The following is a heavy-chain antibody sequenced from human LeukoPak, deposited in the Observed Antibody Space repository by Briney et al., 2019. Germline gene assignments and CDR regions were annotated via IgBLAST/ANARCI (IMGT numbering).Heavy chain of an antibody. CDR2: VNSDGFST. J-gene: IGHJ5*02. D-gene: IGHD4/OR15-4a*01. CDR3: TRDYGA. V-gene: IGHV3-74*01. Sequence: GESLRLFCAASGFTFSRYWMHGVRQPPGKGIVWVARVNSDGFSTNYADSVKGRFTISRDNTKNMLYFQVNRLRADDTVVYYGTRDYGAWGQGTLVTVSS. CDR1: GFTFSRYW.